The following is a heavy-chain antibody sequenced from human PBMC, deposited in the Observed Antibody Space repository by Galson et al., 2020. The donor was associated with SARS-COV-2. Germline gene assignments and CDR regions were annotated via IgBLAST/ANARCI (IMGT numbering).Heavy chain of an antibody. CDR1: GYTFTSYG. J-gene: IGHJ1*01. D-gene: IGHD6-19*01. V-gene: IGHV1-18*01. Sequence: ASVKVSCKASGYTFTSYGISWVRQAPGQGLEWMGWISAYNGNTNYAQKLQGRVTMTTDTSTSTAYMELRSLRSDDTAVYYCARAPSSCWYGHEYFQHWGQGTLVTVSS. CDR2: ISAYNGNT. CDR3: ARAPSSCWYGHEYFQH.